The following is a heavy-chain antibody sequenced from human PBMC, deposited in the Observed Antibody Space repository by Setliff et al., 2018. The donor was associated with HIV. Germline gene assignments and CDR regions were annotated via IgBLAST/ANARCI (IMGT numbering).Heavy chain of an antibody. CDR1: GDSMSGYY. CDR3: ARAPTGGLDF. V-gene: IGHV4-4*08. Sequence: SETLSLTCAVSGDSMSGYYWSWIRQSPGKKLEWIGYIHTSGNTNYNPSLKSRVTISLDTSNDRFSLRLSSVTAADTAVYYCARAPTGGLDFWGQGTLVTVSS. CDR2: IHTSGNT. J-gene: IGHJ4*02. D-gene: IGHD7-27*01.